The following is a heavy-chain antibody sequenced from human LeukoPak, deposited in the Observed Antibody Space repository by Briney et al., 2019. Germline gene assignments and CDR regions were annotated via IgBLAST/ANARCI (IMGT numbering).Heavy chain of an antibody. CDR1: GFTFSSYW. Sequence: GGSLSLSCAGTGFTFSSYWMNWVRQAPGKGLEWVANIKEDGSQKYYVDSVKGRFTISRDNAKNSVYLQMSSLRAEDTAVYYCAGISGWLFDYWGQGTLVAVSS. CDR2: IKEDGSQK. J-gene: IGHJ4*02. CDR3: AGISGWLFDY. D-gene: IGHD6-19*01. V-gene: IGHV3-7*01.